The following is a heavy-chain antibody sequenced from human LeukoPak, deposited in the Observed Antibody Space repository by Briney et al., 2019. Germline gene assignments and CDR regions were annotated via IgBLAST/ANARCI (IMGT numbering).Heavy chain of an antibody. Sequence: GGSLRLSCAASGFTFSGCAMHWVRQSLGKGLEWVAVMSYDGFNKYYADSVKGRFTISRDNSKNTLYLQMNSLRAEDTAVYYCAKTKGYSYGYYFDYWGQGTLVTVSS. CDR2: MSYDGFNK. CDR1: GFTFSGCA. V-gene: IGHV3-30*18. J-gene: IGHJ4*02. D-gene: IGHD5-18*01. CDR3: AKTKGYSYGYYFDY.